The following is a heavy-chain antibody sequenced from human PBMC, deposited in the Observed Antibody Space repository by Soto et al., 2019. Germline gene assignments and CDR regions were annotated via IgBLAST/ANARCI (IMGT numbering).Heavy chain of an antibody. J-gene: IGHJ6*02. V-gene: IGHV3-7*05. Sequence: GGSLRLSCAASGFTFNTYWMSWVRQAPGKVQEWVANIKHDGSEKYYGDSVRGRFTISRDNAKNSLYLQMNSLRADDTAIYYCARGGCSSVSGHTPVEYYGLDVWGQGTTVTVSS. D-gene: IGHD2-2*01. CDR3: ARGGCSSVSGHTPVEYYGLDV. CDR1: GFTFNTYW. CDR2: IKHDGSEK.